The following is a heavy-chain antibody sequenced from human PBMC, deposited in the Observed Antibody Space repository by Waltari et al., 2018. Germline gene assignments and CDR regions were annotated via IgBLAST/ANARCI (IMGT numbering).Heavy chain of an antibody. D-gene: IGHD3-16*01. CDR1: GCNFGSYA. CDR3: ARRKLGEAFDI. V-gene: IGHV1-69*12. CDR2: NIPMFGAP. Sequence: QVQLVQSGAEVKKPGSSVSVSCRASGCNFGSYAITWVRKAPGQGLEWMAGNIPMFGAPMYAPKFQGRVSITADELTYTVYMDMNSRRSDDTAIYYCARRKLGEAFDIWGQGTVVIVSS. J-gene: IGHJ3*02.